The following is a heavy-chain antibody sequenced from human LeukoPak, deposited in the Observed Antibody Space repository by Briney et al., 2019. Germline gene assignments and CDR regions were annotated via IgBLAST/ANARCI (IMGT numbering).Heavy chain of an antibody. CDR1: GFTFITYA. Sequence: GGSLRLSCAASGFTFITYAMHWVRQAPGKGLEWVAVISGDGGNKYYADSVKGRFTISRDTSNNTLYLQMNRLRAEDTAVYYCARDLRGPGSFYGFDYWGQGTLVTVSS. CDR2: ISGDGGNK. CDR3: ARDLRGPGSFYGFDY. D-gene: IGHD3-10*01. J-gene: IGHJ4*02. V-gene: IGHV3-30*04.